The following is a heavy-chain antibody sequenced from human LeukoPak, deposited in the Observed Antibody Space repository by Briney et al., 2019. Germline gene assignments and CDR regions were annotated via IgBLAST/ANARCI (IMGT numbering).Heavy chain of an antibody. Sequence: SETLSLTCTVSGGSISSSSYYWGWIRQPPGKGLEWIGSIYYSGSTYYNPSLKSRVTISVDTSKDQFSLKLSSVTAADTAVYYCARLRAMAIYYMDVWGKGTTVTVSS. D-gene: IGHD5-18*01. CDR3: ARLRAMAIYYMDV. J-gene: IGHJ6*03. V-gene: IGHV4-39*01. CDR1: GGSISSSSYY. CDR2: IYYSGST.